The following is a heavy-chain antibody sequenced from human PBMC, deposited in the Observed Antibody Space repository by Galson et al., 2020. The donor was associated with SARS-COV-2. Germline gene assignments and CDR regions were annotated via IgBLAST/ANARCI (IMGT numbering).Heavy chain of an antibody. Sequence: GESLKISCAASGFTFSDYYMSWIRQAPGKGLEWVSYISSSSSYTNYADSVKGRFTISRDNAKNSLYLQMNSLRAEDTAVYYCARDRRGATVTTGGYYYGMDVWGQRTTVTVSS. D-gene: IGHD4-17*01. CDR2: ISSSSSYT. J-gene: IGHJ6*02. CDR1: GFTFSDYY. V-gene: IGHV3-11*05. CDR3: ARDRRGATVTTGGYYYGMDV.